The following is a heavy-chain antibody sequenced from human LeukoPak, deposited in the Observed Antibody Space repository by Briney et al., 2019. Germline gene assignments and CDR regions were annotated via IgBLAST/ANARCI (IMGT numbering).Heavy chain of an antibody. V-gene: IGHV1-69*04. Sequence: SVKVSCKASGGTYAFNWVRQAPGQGLEWMGRIIPILGIANYAQKFQGRVTITADKSTSTAYMELSSLRSEDTAVYYCARGGSYLDYWGQGTLVTVSS. D-gene: IGHD1-26*01. CDR1: GGTYA. J-gene: IGHJ4*02. CDR3: ARGGSYLDY. CDR2: IIPILGIA.